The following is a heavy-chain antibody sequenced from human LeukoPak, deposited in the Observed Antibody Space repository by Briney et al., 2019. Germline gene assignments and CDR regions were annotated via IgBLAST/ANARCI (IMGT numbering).Heavy chain of an antibody. J-gene: IGHJ3*02. D-gene: IGHD3-10*01. CDR3: ARDSESAGSGAFDI. Sequence: PGGSLRLSCAASGFTFSSYGMHWVRQAPGKGLEWVAVIWYGGSNKYYADSVKGRFTISRDNSKNTLYLQMNSLRAEDTAVYYCARDSESAGSGAFDIWGQGTMVTVSS. CDR1: GFTFSSYG. V-gene: IGHV3-33*01. CDR2: IWYGGSNK.